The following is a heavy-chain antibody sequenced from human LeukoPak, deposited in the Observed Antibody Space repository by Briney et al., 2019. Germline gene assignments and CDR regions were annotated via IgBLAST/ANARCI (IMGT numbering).Heavy chain of an antibody. D-gene: IGHD1-1*01. CDR3: VRDLMGSGSTTAYLHH. CDR1: GFTFSDYS. J-gene: IGHJ1*01. Sequence: GGSLRLSCAAPGFTFSDYSMNWVRQAPGKGLEWVSSISRSSRHVYYAGSVKGRFTISRDNAKNSLYLQMNSLRAEDMAVYFCVRDLMGSGSTTAYLHHWGQGTLVTVSS. V-gene: IGHV3-21*01. CDR2: ISRSSRHV.